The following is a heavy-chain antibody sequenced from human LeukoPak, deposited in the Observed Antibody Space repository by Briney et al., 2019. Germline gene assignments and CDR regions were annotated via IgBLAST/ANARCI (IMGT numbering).Heavy chain of an antibody. D-gene: IGHD2-2*01. CDR2: IWYDGSNK. CDR3: ARETGYCSSTSCLADYYYYGMDV. Sequence: GGSLRLSCAASGFTFSSYGMHWVRQAPGKGLEWVAGIWYDGSNKYYADSVKGRFTISRHNSKNTLYLQMDSLRAEDTAVYYCARETGYCSSTSCLADYYYYGMDVWGQGTTVTVSS. J-gene: IGHJ6*02. V-gene: IGHV3-33*01. CDR1: GFTFSSYG.